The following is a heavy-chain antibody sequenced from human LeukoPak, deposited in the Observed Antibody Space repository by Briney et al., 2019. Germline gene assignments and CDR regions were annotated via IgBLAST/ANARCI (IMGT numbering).Heavy chain of an antibody. CDR2: ISYDGSNK. CDR3: ATESWFDP. CDR1: GFTFSSYG. V-gene: IGHV3-30*03. J-gene: IGHJ5*02. Sequence: GGSLRLSCAASGFTFSSYGMHWVRQAPGKGLEWVAVISYDGSNKYYAGSVKGRFTISRDNSKNTLYLQMNSLRAEDTAVYYCATESWFDPWGQGTLVTVSS.